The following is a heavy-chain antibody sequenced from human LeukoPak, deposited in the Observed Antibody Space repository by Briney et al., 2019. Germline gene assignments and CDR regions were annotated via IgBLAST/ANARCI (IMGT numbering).Heavy chain of an antibody. CDR3: AKATRAYCGGDCDFDY. D-gene: IGHD2-21*02. J-gene: IGHJ4*02. CDR2: ISSSSSYI. Sequence: GGSLRLSCAASGFTFSSYSMNWVRQAPGKGLEWVSSISSSSSYIYYADSVKGRFTISRDNAKNTLYLQMNSLRAEDTAVYYCAKATRAYCGGDCDFDYWGQGTLVTVSS. V-gene: IGHV3-21*04. CDR1: GFTFSSYS.